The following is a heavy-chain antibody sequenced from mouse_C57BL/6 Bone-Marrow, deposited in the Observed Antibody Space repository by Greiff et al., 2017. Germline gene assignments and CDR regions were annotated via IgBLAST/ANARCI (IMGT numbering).Heavy chain of an antibody. V-gene: IGHV14-4*01. CDR1: GFNIKDDC. CDR3: TTVVRY. CDR2: IDPENGDT. Sequence: EVQLQQSGAELVRPGASVKLSCTASGFNIKDDCMHWVKQRPEQGLEWIGWIDPENGDTEYASKFQGKATITADKPSNTAYLQLSSLTSEDTAVYYCTTVVRYCGQGNTLPVTS. J-gene: IGHJ2*01. D-gene: IGHD1-1*01.